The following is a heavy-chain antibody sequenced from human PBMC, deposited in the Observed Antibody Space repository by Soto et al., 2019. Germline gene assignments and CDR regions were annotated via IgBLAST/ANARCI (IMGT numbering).Heavy chain of an antibody. D-gene: IGHD3-10*01. V-gene: IGHV3-48*01. CDR1: GFTFSSYS. CDR2: IRSSSST. Sequence: EVQLVESGGGLAQPGGSLRLSCEASGFTFSSYSMNWVRQAPGKGLEWVSHIRSSSSTYYAVSVKGRFTIARDNAKNSLYLQMNSLGAEDAAVYYCARDSGTWFGGMDVWGRGTTVTVSS. J-gene: IGHJ6*02. CDR3: ARDSGTWFGGMDV.